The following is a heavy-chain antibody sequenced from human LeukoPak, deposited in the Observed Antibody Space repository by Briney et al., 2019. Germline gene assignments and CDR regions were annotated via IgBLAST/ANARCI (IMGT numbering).Heavy chain of an antibody. CDR2: IYYSGST. J-gene: IGHJ4*02. D-gene: IGHD1-7*01. V-gene: IGHV4-59*01. Sequence: SETLSLTCTVSGGSISSYYWSWIRQPPGKGLERIGYIYYSGSTNYNPSLKSRVTISVDTSKNQFSLKLSSVTAADTAVYYCANGRTTPDYFDYWGQGTLVTVSS. CDR3: ANGRTTPDYFDY. CDR1: GGSISSYY.